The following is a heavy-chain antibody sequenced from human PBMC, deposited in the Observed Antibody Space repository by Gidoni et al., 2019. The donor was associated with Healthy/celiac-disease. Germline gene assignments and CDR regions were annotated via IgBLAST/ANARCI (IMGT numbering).Heavy chain of an antibody. Sequence: EVPLLESGGGLVQPGGSLRLSCAASGFTFSSYAMSWVRQAPGTGLEWVLAISGSGGSTYYADSVKGRFTISRDNSKNTLYLQMNSLRAEDTAVYYCAKEWVGVAAAGQDYFDYWGQGTLVTVSS. V-gene: IGHV3-23*01. CDR3: AKEWVGVAAAGQDYFDY. J-gene: IGHJ4*02. CDR1: GFTFSSYA. D-gene: IGHD6-13*01. CDR2: ISGSGGST.